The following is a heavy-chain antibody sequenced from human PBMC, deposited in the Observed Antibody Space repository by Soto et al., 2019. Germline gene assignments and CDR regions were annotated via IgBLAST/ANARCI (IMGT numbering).Heavy chain of an antibody. CDR1: GFTFSSYA. CDR2: ISYDGSNK. J-gene: IGHJ4*02. CDR3: ARDLAYYILTGYYQGPGDY. V-gene: IGHV3-30-3*01. Sequence: VQLVESGGGVVQPGRSLRLSCAASGFTFSSYAMHWVRQAPGKGLEWVAVISYDGSNKYYADSVKGRFTISSDNSKNTLYLKMNNLRAEDTAVYYCARDLAYYILTGYYQGPGDYWGQGTLVTVSS. D-gene: IGHD3-9*01.